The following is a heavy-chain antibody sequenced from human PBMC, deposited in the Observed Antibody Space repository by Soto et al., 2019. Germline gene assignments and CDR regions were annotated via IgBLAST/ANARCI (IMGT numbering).Heavy chain of an antibody. V-gene: IGHV1-18*01. CDR3: VRDPDGPIDFDY. J-gene: IGHJ4*02. CDR1: GYTFTSYG. Sequence: QVQLVQSGAEVKEPGASVKISCKASGYTFTSYGISWVRQAPGQGLEWMSWISAYNGDTNYAQKVQGRVTMTTATTTSTALMELRSLRFDEAAVYYCVRDPDGPIDFDYWGQGTLVTVSS. CDR2: ISAYNGDT.